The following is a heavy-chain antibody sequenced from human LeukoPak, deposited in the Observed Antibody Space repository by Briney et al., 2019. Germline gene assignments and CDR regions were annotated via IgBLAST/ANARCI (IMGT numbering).Heavy chain of an antibody. CDR3: VYGHGFLEGYYGMDV. V-gene: IGHV2-5*01. CDR2: IYWNDDK. J-gene: IGHJ6*02. Sequence: SGPTLVKPTQTLTLTCTFSGFSLRTSGVGVGWTRQPPGKALEWLALIYWNDDKRYSPSLKSRLTITKDTPIKQVVLTMTNMDPVDTATYYCVYGHGFLEGYYGMDVWGQGTTVTVSS. D-gene: IGHD3-3*01. CDR1: GFSLRTSGVG.